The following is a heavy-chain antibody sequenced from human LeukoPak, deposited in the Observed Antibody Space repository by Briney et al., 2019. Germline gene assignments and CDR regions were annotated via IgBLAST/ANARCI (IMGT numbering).Heavy chain of an antibody. V-gene: IGHV3-23*01. CDR1: GFTFSSYA. J-gene: IGHJ4*02. CDR2: ITGSGSGDST. CDR3: AKKEAVAGKGFDY. Sequence: GGSLLLSCAASGFTFSSYAMRWVRQAPGKGLEGVSIITGSGSGDSTYYADSVKGRFTISRDNSKNTLYLQMNSLRAEDTAVYYCAKKEAVAGKGFDYWGQGTLVTVSS. D-gene: IGHD6-19*01.